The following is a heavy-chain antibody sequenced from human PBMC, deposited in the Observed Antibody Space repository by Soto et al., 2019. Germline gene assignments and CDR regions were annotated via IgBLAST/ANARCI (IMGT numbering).Heavy chain of an antibody. Sequence: SETLSLTCAVYGGSFSGYYWSWIRQPPGKGLEWIGEINHSGSTNYNPSLKSRVTFSIDTSKNQFSLKLTSVTAADTAVYYCARGWRYYHSSGYHYALFFDYWGQGTLVTVSS. J-gene: IGHJ4*02. V-gene: IGHV4-34*01. CDR2: INHSGST. CDR1: GGSFSGYY. CDR3: ARGWRYYHSSGYHYALFFDY. D-gene: IGHD3-22*01.